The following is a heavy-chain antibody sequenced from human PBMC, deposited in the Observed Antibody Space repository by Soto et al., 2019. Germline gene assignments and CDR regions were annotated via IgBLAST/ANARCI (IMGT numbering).Heavy chain of an antibody. Sequence: QVQLVESGGGVVQPGRSLRLSCEASGFTFSYYGMHWVRQAPGKGLEWVAVIWHDGSNKDYADSVKGRLTISRDNFNTTLYLQMNSLRVEATAVYYCAREDRREVAGTEGFDYWGQGTLVTVSS. D-gene: IGHD6-19*01. V-gene: IGHV3-33*01. CDR2: IWHDGSNK. CDR3: AREDRREVAGTEGFDY. CDR1: GFTFSYYG. J-gene: IGHJ4*02.